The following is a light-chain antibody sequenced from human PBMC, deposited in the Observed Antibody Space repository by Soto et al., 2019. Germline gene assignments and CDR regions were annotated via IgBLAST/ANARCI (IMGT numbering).Light chain of an antibody. Sequence: DIQMTQSPSTLSASIGDRVTISCRASQNIGRWLAWYQQKPGTAPNLLIYHASNLRGGVPSRFSGGGSGTEFALPISSLQPDDIATYSCKQDNSYSWTLGQGTKVEIK. V-gene: IGKV1-5*01. CDR1: QNIGRW. J-gene: IGKJ1*01. CDR3: KQDNSYSWT. CDR2: HAS.